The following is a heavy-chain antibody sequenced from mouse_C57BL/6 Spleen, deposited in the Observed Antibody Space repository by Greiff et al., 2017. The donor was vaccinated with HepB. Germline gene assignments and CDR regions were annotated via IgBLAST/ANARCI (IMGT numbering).Heavy chain of an antibody. D-gene: IGHD2-1*01. CDR2: ISYDGSN. Sequence: EVKLVESGPGLVKPSQSLSLTCSVTGYSITSGYYWNWIRQFPGNKLEWMGYISYDGSNNYNPSLKNRISITRDTSKNQFFLKLNSVTTEDTATYYCARGNYYGNGYFDVWGTGTTVTVSS. J-gene: IGHJ1*03. CDR3: ARGNYYGNGYFDV. CDR1: GYSITSGYY. V-gene: IGHV3-6*01.